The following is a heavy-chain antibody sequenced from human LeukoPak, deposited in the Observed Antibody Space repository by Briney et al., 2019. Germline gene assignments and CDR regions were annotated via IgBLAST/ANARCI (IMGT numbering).Heavy chain of an antibody. D-gene: IGHD6-13*01. CDR1: EFSFNSYA. J-gene: IGHJ4*02. CDR2: ISVSGGST. Sequence: GGSLRLSCSASEFSFNSYAMSWVRQAPGKGLEWVSAISVSGGSTYSADSVKGRFTISRDNSKNTLYLQMNSLRAEDTAVYFCAKDHFGYSSSSLDYWGQGTLVTVSS. V-gene: IGHV3-23*01. CDR3: AKDHFGYSSSSLDY.